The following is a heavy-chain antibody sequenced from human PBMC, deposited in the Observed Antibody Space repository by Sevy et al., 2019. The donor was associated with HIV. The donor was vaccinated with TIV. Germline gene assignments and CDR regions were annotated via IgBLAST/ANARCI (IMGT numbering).Heavy chain of an antibody. D-gene: IGHD2-2*02. V-gene: IGHV4-59*12. Sequence: SETLSLTCSVSGDSINNYYWSWIRQPPGKGLEWIGYTSYSGTTNYSPSLKGRVDISVDTSMHHFSLKINSVTAADTVVYYCARLRWDVVDAPGATPGCYFDSWGQGILVTVSS. CDR2: TSYSGTT. J-gene: IGHJ4*02. CDR3: ARLRWDVVDAPGATPGCYFDS. CDR1: GDSINNYY.